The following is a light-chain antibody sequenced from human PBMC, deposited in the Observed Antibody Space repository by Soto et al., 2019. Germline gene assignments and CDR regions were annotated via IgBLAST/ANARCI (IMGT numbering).Light chain of an antibody. CDR2: LGS. CDR3: MQAIQAPRT. V-gene: IGKV2-28*01. CDR1: QRLLHSNGNIY. J-gene: IGKJ1*01. Sequence: DTVLTQSPLSLPVTPGEPASISCRSSQRLLHSNGNIYLDWYLQKPGQSPQLLIYLGSIRASGVPDRFSGSGSGTDFTLKITIVEAEDVEVYYCMQAIQAPRTFGLGTKVEIK.